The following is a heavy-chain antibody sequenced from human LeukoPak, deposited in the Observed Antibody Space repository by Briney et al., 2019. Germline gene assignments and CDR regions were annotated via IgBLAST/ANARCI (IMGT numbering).Heavy chain of an antibody. J-gene: IGHJ6*03. V-gene: IGHV1-69*06. Sequence: ASVKVSCKASGGTLSSYAISWVRQAPGQGLEWMGGSIPIFGTANYAQKFQGRVTITADKSTSTAYMELSSLRSEDTAVYYCTIVATTGGSYYYYMDVWGKGTTVTVSS. CDR1: GGTLSSYA. CDR3: TIVATTGGSYYYYMDV. D-gene: IGHD5-12*01. CDR2: SIPIFGTA.